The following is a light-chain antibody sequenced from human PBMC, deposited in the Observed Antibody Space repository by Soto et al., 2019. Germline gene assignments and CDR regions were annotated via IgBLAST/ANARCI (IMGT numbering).Light chain of an antibody. CDR3: SSYSSSNSVV. V-gene: IGLV2-14*03. CDR2: DVI. J-gene: IGLJ3*02. Sequence: QSALTQPASVSGSPGQSSTLSGTGTSSDVGGYDWVSWYQQHPGKAPKLMVCDVIQRPSGVSYRFSGSKSGNTAFLTISGLQAEDEADYYCSSYSSSNSVVFGGGTKLTVL. CDR1: SSDVGGYDW.